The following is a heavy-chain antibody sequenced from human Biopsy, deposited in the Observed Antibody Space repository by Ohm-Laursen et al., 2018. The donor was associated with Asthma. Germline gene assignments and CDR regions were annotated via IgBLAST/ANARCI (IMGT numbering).Heavy chain of an antibody. D-gene: IGHD1-7*01. CDR1: GYTFTSYY. V-gene: IGHV1-46*01. CDR2: INPSGGST. J-gene: IGHJ4*02. Sequence: ASVKVSCNASGYTFTSYYMHWVRQAPGRGLEWMGIINPSGGSTSYAQKFQGRVTMTRDTSTSTVYMELSSLRSEDTAVYYCARRGITGTTLDYWGQGTLVTVSS. CDR3: ARRGITGTTLDY.